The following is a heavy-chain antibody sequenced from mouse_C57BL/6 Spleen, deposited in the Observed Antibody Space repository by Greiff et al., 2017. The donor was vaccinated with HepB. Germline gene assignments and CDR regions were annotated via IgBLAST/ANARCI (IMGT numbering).Heavy chain of an antibody. CDR1: GFTFSNYW. V-gene: IGHV6-3*01. D-gene: IGHD2-5*01. CDR2: IRLKSDNYAT. CDR3: TEGYYSNYVVYYAMDY. J-gene: IGHJ4*01. Sequence: EVMLVESGGGLVQPGGSMKLSCVASGFTFSNYWMNWVRQSPEKGLEWVAQIRLKSDNYATHYAESVKGRFTISRDDSKSSVYLQMNNLRAEDTGIYYCTEGYYSNYVVYYAMDYWGQGTSVTVSS.